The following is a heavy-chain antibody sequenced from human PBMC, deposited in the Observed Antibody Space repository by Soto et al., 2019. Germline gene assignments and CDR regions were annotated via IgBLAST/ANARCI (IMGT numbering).Heavy chain of an antibody. J-gene: IGHJ4*02. CDR3: ARDSGYCTSTSCYYFDS. D-gene: IGHD2-2*01. CDR2: ISPDSGGT. Sequence: GASVEVSCKASGYTFTGYYMHWVRHSPGQGLEWMGWISPDSGGTNYAQKFQGRVTMTRDTSITTAYMELSSLRSDDTAVYFCARDSGYCTSTSCYYFDSWGQGSQVTVSS. CDR1: GYTFTGYY. V-gene: IGHV1-2*02.